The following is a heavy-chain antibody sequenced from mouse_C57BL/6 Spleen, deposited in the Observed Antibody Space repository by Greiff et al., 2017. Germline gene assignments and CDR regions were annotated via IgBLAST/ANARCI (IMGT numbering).Heavy chain of an antibody. Sequence: EVQLVESGGGLVQPGGSLSLSCAASGFTFTDYYMSWVRQPPGKALEWLGFIRNKANGYTTEYSASVKGRFTISRDNSQSILDLQMKALRAEDSATYYCARSLGLDYWGQGTTLTVSS. CDR1: GFTFTDYY. D-gene: IGHD4-1*01. J-gene: IGHJ2*01. CDR2: IRNKANGYTT. CDR3: ARSLGLDY. V-gene: IGHV7-3*01.